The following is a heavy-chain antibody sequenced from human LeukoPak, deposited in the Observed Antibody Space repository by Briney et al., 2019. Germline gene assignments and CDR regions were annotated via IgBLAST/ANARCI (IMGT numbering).Heavy chain of an antibody. CDR3: ARDQVASYGSGSGWFDP. D-gene: IGHD3-10*01. Sequence: PSETLSLTCSVSGGSISSYYWSWIRQPAGKGLEWIGRIFTTGSTNYNPSLKSRVTISVDKSKNLCSLKLSSVTAADTAVYYCARDQVASYGSGSGWFDPWGQGTLVTVPS. CDR2: IFTTGST. J-gene: IGHJ5*02. CDR1: GGSISSYY. V-gene: IGHV4-4*07.